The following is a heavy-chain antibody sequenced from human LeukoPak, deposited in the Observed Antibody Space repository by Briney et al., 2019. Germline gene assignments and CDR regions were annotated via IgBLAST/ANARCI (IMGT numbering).Heavy chain of an antibody. CDR1: GYTFTGYY. CDR3: ARGVVAATFYYYMDV. D-gene: IGHD2-15*01. Sequence: GASVKVSCKASGYTFTGYYMHWVRQAPGQGLEWMGWINPNSGGTNYAQKFQGRVTMTRDTSISTAYMELSSLTSDDTGVYYCARGVVAATFYYYMDVWGKGTTVTVSS. J-gene: IGHJ6*03. CDR2: INPNSGGT. V-gene: IGHV1-2*02.